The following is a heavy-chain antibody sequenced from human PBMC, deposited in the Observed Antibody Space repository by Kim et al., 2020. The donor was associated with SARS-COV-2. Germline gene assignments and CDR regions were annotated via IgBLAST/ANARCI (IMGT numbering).Heavy chain of an antibody. J-gene: IGHJ6*02. V-gene: IGHV3-30*04. D-gene: IGHD3-10*01. CDR2: ISYDGSNK. CDR3: ARDRKYFGSGSYSGYYYFYYGMDV. Sequence: GGSLRLSCAASGFAFSSYSIHWVRQAPGKGLEWVAVISYDGSNKFYADSVKGRFTIYRDNSKNSLYLEMDSLRAEDTAIYYCARDRKYFGSGSYSGYYYFYYGMDVWGQGTTVTVSS. CDR1: GFAFSSYS.